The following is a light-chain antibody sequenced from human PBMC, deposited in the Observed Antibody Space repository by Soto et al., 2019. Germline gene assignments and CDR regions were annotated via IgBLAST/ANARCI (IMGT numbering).Light chain of an antibody. V-gene: IGKV3-15*01. CDR2: GAS. J-gene: IGKJ3*01. CDR3: QQYNKWPPLT. Sequence: EIVMTQSPATLPVSPGERATLSCRASQSVSTNLAWYQHKPGQAPRLLIYGASTRATGIPARFSGSGSGTEFTLTISSLQSEDFAVSYCQQYNKWPPLTFGPGTKVDIK. CDR1: QSVSTN.